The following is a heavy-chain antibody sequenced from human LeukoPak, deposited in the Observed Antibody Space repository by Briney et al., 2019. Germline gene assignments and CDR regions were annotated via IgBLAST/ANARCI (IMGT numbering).Heavy chain of an antibody. CDR1: GYTFTSYD. CDR2: MNPNSGNT. Sequence: ASVKVSCKASGYTFTSYDINWVRQATGQGLEWMGWMNPNSGNTGYAQKFQGRVTMTRNTSISTAYMELSSLRSEDTAVYYCARGPEDYGGYYDAFDIWGQGTMVTVSS. D-gene: IGHD4/OR15-4a*01. J-gene: IGHJ3*02. V-gene: IGHV1-8*01. CDR3: ARGPEDYGGYYDAFDI.